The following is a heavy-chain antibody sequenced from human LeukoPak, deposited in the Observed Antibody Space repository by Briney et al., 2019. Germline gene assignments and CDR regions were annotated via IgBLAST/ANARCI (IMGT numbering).Heavy chain of an antibody. D-gene: IGHD3-16*01. CDR3: ARGGPSVDWGAFDI. J-gene: IGHJ3*02. CDR2: IGGGDGGT. CDR1: RFTSSSYA. V-gene: IGHV3-23*01. Sequence: GGSLRLSCAGSRFTSSSYAMSWVRQAPGKGLDWVSGIGGGDGGTYYTDSVKGRFTIFRDISKNTLYLQMNSLRAEDTAVYYCARGGPSVDWGAFDIWGQGTMVTVSS.